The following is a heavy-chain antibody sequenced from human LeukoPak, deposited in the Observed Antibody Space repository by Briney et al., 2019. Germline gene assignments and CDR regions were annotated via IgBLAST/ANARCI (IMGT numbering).Heavy chain of an antibody. Sequence: SETLSLTCTVSGGSISSYYWSWIRQPAGKGLEWIGRIYTSGSTNYNPSLKSRVTMSVDTSKNQFSLKLSSVTAADTAVYYCARDGFGSETRRGYYYYYMDVWGKGTTVTISS. CDR3: ARDGFGSETRRGYYYYYMDV. V-gene: IGHV4-4*07. CDR2: IYTSGST. CDR1: GGSISSYY. J-gene: IGHJ6*03. D-gene: IGHD3-10*01.